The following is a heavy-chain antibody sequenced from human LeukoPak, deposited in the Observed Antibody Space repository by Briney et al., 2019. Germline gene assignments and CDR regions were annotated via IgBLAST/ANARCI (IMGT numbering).Heavy chain of an antibody. CDR3: ARLPQRSDVLTSYANSFDY. D-gene: IGHD3-9*01. CDR2: IYYSGST. V-gene: IGHV4-39*01. CDR1: GASISSSSYY. Sequence: SETLSLTCTVSGASISSSSYYWAWIRQPPGKGLEWIGNIYYSGSTYYNPSLNSRVTISVDTSKNRFSLKLTSLTTADTAVFYCARLPQRSDVLTSYANSFDYWGQGTLVTVSS. J-gene: IGHJ4*02.